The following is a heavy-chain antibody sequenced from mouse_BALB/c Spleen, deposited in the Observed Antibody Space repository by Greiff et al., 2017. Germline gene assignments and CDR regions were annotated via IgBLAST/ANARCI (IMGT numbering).Heavy chain of an antibody. Sequence: EVQLVESGGGLVKPGGSLKLSCAASGFTFSSYAMSWVRQTPEKRLEWVASISSGGSTYYPDSVKGRFTISRDNARNILYLQMSSLRSEDTAMYYCAREGAYSFDYWGQGTTLTVSS. D-gene: IGHD2-10*01. CDR3: AREGAYSFDY. CDR1: GFTFSSYA. J-gene: IGHJ2*01. V-gene: IGHV5-6-5*01. CDR2: ISSGGST.